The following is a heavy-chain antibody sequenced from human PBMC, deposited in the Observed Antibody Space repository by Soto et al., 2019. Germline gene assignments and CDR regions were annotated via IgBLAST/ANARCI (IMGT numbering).Heavy chain of an antibody. CDR3: ARDRGYSYGFFDY. D-gene: IGHD5-18*01. CDR2: IYYSGST. Sequence: QVQLQESGPGLVKPSQTLSLTCTVSGGSISSGGYYWSWIRQHPGKGLEWIGYIYYSGSTYYNPSLKSRVTLSADTSKHQSSLKLSSVTAADTAVYYCARDRGYSYGFFDYWGQGTLVTVSS. CDR1: GGSISSGGYY. V-gene: IGHV4-31*03. J-gene: IGHJ4*02.